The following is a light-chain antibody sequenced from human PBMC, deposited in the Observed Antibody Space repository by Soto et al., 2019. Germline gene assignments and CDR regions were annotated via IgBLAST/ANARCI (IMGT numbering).Light chain of an antibody. CDR3: LQDFNYFS. CDR1: QAIRND. J-gene: IGKJ5*01. Sequence: AVQVTQSPSSLSASVGDRVTITCRASQAIRNDLGWYQQIPGKAPNLLIYAASTLQSGVPSRFSGSGFGTDFTLTISSLQPEDFATYYCLQDFNYFSFGQGTRLE. V-gene: IGKV1-6*01. CDR2: AAS.